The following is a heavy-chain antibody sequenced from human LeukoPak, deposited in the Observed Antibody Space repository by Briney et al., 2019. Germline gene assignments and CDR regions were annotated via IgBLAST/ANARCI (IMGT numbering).Heavy chain of an antibody. D-gene: IGHD3-10*01. CDR3: AKAANYYGSGNWGHYYYGMDV. V-gene: IGHV3-9*01. Sequence: GRSLRLSCAASGFNFDDYAMHWVRQTPGKGLEWVSGISWNSGTIGYADSVKGRFTISRDNAKNSLYLQMNSLRVEDTAFYYCAKAANYYGSGNWGHYYYGMDVWGQGTTVTVSS. J-gene: IGHJ6*02. CDR2: ISWNSGTI. CDR1: GFNFDDYA.